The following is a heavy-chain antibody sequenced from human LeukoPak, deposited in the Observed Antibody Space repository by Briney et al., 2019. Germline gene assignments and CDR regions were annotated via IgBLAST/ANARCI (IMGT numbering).Heavy chain of an antibody. CDR3: VSFYETY. V-gene: IGHV3-74*01. J-gene: IGHJ4*02. Sequence: GGSLRLSCAASGNYWMHWVRQAPGKGLVWVSQINSDGSGTSYADSVKGRFTISKDNAKNTVYLQINNLRAEDTAVYYCVSFYETYWGRGTLVTVSS. CDR1: GNYW. CDR2: INSDGSGT. D-gene: IGHD2-2*01.